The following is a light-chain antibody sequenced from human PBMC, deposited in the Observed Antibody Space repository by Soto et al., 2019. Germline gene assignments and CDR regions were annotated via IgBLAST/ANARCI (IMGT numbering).Light chain of an antibody. CDR3: CSYAGDDTFV. Sequence: QSALTQPRSVSGAPGQSVPLSCTGTRSDVGGYNYVTWYQQYPGKAPKVMIYDVKTRPSGVPDRFSGSKSGNTASLTISGRQAEDEADDYCCSYAGDDTFVFGTGTKLTVL. CDR1: RSDVGGYNY. CDR2: DVK. J-gene: IGLJ1*01. V-gene: IGLV2-11*01.